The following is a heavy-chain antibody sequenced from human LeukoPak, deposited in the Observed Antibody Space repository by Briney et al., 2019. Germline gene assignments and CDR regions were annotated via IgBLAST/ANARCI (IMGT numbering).Heavy chain of an antibody. J-gene: IGHJ4*02. D-gene: IGHD6-19*01. CDR3: ARDYVSGWYYFDY. Sequence: GGSLRLSCAASGFTVSSNYMSWARQAPGKGLEWVSVIYSGGSTYYADSVKGRFTISRDNSKNTLYLQMNSLRAEDTAVYYCARDYVSGWYYFDYWGQGTLVTVSS. CDR1: GFTVSSNY. CDR2: IYSGGST. V-gene: IGHV3-53*01.